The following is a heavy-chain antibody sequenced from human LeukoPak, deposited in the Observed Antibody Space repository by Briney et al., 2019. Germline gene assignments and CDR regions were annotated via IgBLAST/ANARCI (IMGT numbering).Heavy chain of an antibody. J-gene: IGHJ4*02. CDR3: ARDRMDYEADY. V-gene: IGHV3-48*03. Sequence: GGSLRLSCAASGFTFSSYEMNWVRQAPGKGLEWVSYISSSGSTIYYADSVKGRFTISRDNAKNSLYLQMNSLRAEDTAVYYCARDRMDYEADYWGQGTLVTVSS. D-gene: IGHD4-17*01. CDR2: ISSSGSTI. CDR1: GFTFSSYE.